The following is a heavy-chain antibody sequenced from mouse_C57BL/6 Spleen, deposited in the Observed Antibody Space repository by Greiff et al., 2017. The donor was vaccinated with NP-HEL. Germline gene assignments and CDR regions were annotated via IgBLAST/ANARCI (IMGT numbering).Heavy chain of an antibody. J-gene: IGHJ3*01. D-gene: IGHD2-4*01. CDR2: IDPNSGGT. V-gene: IGHV1-72*01. Sequence: VQLQQPGAELVKPGASVKLSCKASGYTFTSYWMHWVKQRPGRGLEWIGRIDPNSGGTKYNEKFKSKATLTVDKPSSTAYMQISSLTSEDSAVYDCARVPHYDYDGWFAYWGQGTLVTVSA. CDR3: ARVPHYDYDGWFAY. CDR1: GYTFTSYW.